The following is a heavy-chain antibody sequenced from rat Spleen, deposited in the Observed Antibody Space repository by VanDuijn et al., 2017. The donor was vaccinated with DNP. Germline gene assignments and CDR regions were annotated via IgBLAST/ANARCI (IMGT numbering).Heavy chain of an antibody. CDR3: AKAGGYSPWYFDY. Sequence: EVQLVESGGGLVQPGRSMKVSCAASGFTFSNSDMAWVRQAPTKGLEWVASISTGGGITYYRDSVKGRFTVSRDNAKSTLYLQMDSLRSEETATYYCAKAGGYSPWYFDYWGQGVMVTVSS. V-gene: IGHV5S11*01. J-gene: IGHJ2*01. CDR1: GFTFSNSD. CDR2: ISTGGGIT. D-gene: IGHD1-11*01.